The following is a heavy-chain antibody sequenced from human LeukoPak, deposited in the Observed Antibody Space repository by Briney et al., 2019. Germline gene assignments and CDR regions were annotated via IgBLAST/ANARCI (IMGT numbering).Heavy chain of an antibody. CDR2: ISWNSGSI. D-gene: IGHD4-17*01. CDR1: GFTFDDYA. CDR3: AKDNYGDWGYYFDY. V-gene: IGHV3-9*01. J-gene: IGHJ4*02. Sequence: GGSLRLSCAASGFTFDDYAMHWVRQAPGKGLEWVSGISWNSGSIGYADSVKGRFTIPRDNAKNSLYLQMNSLRAEDTALYYCAKDNYGDWGYYFDYWGQGTLVTVSS.